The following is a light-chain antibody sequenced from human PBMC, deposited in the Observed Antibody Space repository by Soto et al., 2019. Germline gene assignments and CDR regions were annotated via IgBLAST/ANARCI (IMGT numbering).Light chain of an antibody. CDR1: QSVSSN. Sequence: EIVMTQSPATLSVSPGEGATLSCRASQSVSSNLAWYQLKPGQAPGLLIYDASTRATGIPARFSGSGSGTEFTLTISSLQSEDFAVYYCQQYNNWPRTFGQGTKVEIK. CDR3: QQYNNWPRT. CDR2: DAS. J-gene: IGKJ1*01. V-gene: IGKV3-15*01.